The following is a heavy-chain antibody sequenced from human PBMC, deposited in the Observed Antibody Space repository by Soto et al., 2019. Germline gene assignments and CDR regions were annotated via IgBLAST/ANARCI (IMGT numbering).Heavy chain of an antibody. J-gene: IGHJ3*02. D-gene: IGHD2-15*01. CDR3: ARGRVAPKTDAFDI. CDR1: GDSISISAYY. V-gene: IGHV4-31*03. CDR2: IYSSGST. Sequence: QVQLQESGPGLVKPSQTLSLTCTVSGDSISISAYYWSWIRQHPGKGLDWIGYIYSSGSTYYNPSLKSRVSISVDMSKNQFSLKLNSVTAADTAVYYCARGRVAPKTDAFDIWGQGTMVTVSS.